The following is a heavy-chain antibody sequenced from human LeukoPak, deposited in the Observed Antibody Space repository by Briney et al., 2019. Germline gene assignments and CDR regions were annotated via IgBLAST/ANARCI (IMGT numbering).Heavy chain of an antibody. D-gene: IGHD6-6*01. V-gene: IGHV3-23*01. CDR2: ISNSGGST. CDR1: GFTFSSYA. CDR3: VKASSSSPQYNWFDA. J-gene: IGHJ5*02. Sequence: GGSLRLSCAASGFTFSSYAMGWVRQAPGKGLEWVSTISNSGGSTYYADSVKGRFTISRDNSKNTLYLQMNSLRAEDTALYYCVKASSSSPQYNWFDAWGQGTLVTVSS.